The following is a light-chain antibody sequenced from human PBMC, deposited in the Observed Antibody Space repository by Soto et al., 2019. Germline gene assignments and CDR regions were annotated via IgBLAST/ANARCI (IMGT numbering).Light chain of an antibody. CDR3: QQSAT. CDR2: DAS. V-gene: IGKV3-11*01. CDR1: QSVSSY. J-gene: IGKJ3*01. Sequence: EILMTQSPVTLSVSPGERATLSCRASQSVSSYLGWYQQRPGQAPRLLIYDASSRPPGIPDRFSGSGSGTDFTLTISRLEPEDFAVYYCQQSATFGPGTKVDIK.